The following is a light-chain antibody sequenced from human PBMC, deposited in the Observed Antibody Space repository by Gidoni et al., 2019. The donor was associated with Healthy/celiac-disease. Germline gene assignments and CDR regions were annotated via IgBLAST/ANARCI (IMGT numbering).Light chain of an antibody. CDR3: QQYYSTPPWT. Sequence: DIVMTQSPDSLAVSLGERATINCKSSQSVLYSSNNKYYLAWYQHKPGQPPKLLIYCASTRDSGVPDRFSGSGSGTDFTLTISSLQAEDVAVYYCQQYYSTPPWTFGQGTKVEIK. CDR2: CAS. J-gene: IGKJ1*01. CDR1: QSVLYSSNNKYY. V-gene: IGKV4-1*01.